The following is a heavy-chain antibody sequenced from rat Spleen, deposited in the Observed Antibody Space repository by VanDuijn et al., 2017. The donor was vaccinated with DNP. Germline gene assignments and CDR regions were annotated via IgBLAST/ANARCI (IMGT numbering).Heavy chain of an antibody. D-gene: IGHD1-11*01. CDR2: SSPSGSRT. CDR3: AKAGGYSPWYFDY. CDR1: GFTFSNYY. J-gene: IGHJ4*01. Sequence: EVQLVESGGGLVQPGRSLKLSCAASGFTFSNYYMAWVRQAPKKGLEWVAASSPSGSRTYYADSVKGRFTISRDDAKSGLYLQMNSLKSEDTATYYCAKAGGYSPWYFDYWGQGTSVTVSS. V-gene: IGHV5-22*01.